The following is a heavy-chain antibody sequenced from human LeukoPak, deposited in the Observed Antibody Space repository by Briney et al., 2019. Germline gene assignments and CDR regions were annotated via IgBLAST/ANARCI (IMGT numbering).Heavy chain of an antibody. J-gene: IGHJ5*02. D-gene: IGHD3-10*01. Sequence: GASVKVSCKASGYTFTSYYMHWVRQAPGQGLEWMGIINPSGGSTSYAQKFQGRVTMTRDTSTSIVYMELSSLRSEDTAVYYCARDLAYYYGSGSPNWFDPWGQGTLVTVSS. V-gene: IGHV1-46*01. CDR3: ARDLAYYYGSGSPNWFDP. CDR1: GYTFTSYY. CDR2: INPSGGST.